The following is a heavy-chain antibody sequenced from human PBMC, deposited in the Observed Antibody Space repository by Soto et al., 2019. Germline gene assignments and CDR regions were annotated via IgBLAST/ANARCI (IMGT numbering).Heavy chain of an antibody. J-gene: IGHJ4*02. CDR3: ALRKTGSYFDY. V-gene: IGHV3-23*01. Sequence: EVQLLESGGGLVLPWGSLRLSCAASGFTFSTYAISWVRQAPGKGLEWFSGISASGSGTYYADSVKGRFTISRDNSKNTLYLQMNSLRAEDTAVYYCALRKTGSYFDYWGQGTLVTVSS. CDR1: GFTFSTYA. D-gene: IGHD3-10*01. CDR2: ISASGSGT.